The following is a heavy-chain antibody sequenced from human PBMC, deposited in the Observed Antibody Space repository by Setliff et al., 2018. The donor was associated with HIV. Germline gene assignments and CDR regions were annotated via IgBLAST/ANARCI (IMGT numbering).Heavy chain of an antibody. CDR2: FHSSGST. CDR3: ARGYYDSSGYPPGNWFDP. D-gene: IGHD3-22*01. J-gene: IGHJ5*02. V-gene: IGHV4-39*01. Sequence: LSLTCNVSGGSISSSSYYWGWIRQPPGKGLEWIGSFHSSGSTSYNPSLRSRVTVSVDTSKNQFSLKLTSVTAADTAVYYCARGYYDSSGYPPGNWFDPWGQGTLVTVSS. CDR1: GGSISSSSYY.